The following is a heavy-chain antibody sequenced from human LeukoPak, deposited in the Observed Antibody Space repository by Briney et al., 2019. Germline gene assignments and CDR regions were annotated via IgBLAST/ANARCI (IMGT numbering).Heavy chain of an antibody. D-gene: IGHD6-6*01. CDR1: EFAFSTYN. CDR3: ARDYSTSVHDY. V-gene: IGHV3-21*01. CDR2: ISSSSRNI. Sequence: GGSLRLSCAASEFAFSTYNMNWVRQAPGRGLEWVSYISSSSRNIDYADSVKGRFTISRDNAKNSLYLQMNSLRAEDTALYYCARDYSTSVHDYWGQGTLVTVSS. J-gene: IGHJ4*02.